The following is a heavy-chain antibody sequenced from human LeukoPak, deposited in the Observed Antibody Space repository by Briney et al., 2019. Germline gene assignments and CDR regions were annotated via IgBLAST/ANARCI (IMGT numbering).Heavy chain of an antibody. D-gene: IGHD3-16*01. Sequence: GGSLRLSCAASGFTFDDYAMHWVRQATGKGLEWISSIGTGGNTYYIGSVKGRFTISRENAKSSLYLQMNSLRAGDTAVYYCVRGGEIGFDSWGQGTLVTVSS. V-gene: IGHV3-13*04. CDR2: IGTGGNT. J-gene: IGHJ5*01. CDR1: GFTFDDYA. CDR3: VRGGEIGFDS.